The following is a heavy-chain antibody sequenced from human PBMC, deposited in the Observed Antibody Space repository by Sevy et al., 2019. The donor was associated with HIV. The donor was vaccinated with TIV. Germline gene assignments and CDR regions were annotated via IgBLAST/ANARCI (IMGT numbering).Heavy chain of an antibody. D-gene: IGHD3-3*01. CDR3: VREGVRFSEWLEAFDI. V-gene: IGHV3-21*05. J-gene: IGHJ3*02. Sequence: GGSLRLSCVASGFTFSNYNMNWIRLSPGKGLEWVSLMGTTDLYRYYADSVRGRFTVSRDNAKNSLFLEMNNLRVEDTALYFCVREGVRFSEWLEAFDIWGKGALVTVSS. CDR2: MGTTDLYR. CDR1: GFTFSNYN.